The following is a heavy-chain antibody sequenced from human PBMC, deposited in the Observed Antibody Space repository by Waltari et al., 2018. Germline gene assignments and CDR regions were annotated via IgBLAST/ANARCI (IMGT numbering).Heavy chain of an antibody. CDR3: ARRLVVAGTLDVFDL. J-gene: IGHJ3*01. CDR1: GFTVNSNY. V-gene: IGHV3-53*03. CDR2: VYVTGNT. Sequence: DVQLSESGGGLAQPGGSLRLSCAASGFTVNSNYINWVRQSPGKGLEWVSVVYVTGNTDYADSVKGRFTTSRDNSKNTVYLQMDSLRVEDTAMYYCARRLVVAGTLDVFDLWGQGTRVIVSS. D-gene: IGHD2-15*01.